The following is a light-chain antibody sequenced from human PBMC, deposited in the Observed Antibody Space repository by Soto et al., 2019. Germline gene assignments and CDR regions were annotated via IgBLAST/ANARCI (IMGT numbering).Light chain of an antibody. CDR2: DAS. V-gene: IGKV1-5*01. CDR3: QQYASYSRWT. CDR1: QSISRW. Sequence: IQMTQSPSTLSASVGDRVTISCRASQSISRWLAWYQQKPGLAPKFLIYDASILESGVTARFSGSGSGTEFTLTISSLQPDDFATYFCQQYASYSRWTFGQGTKVE. J-gene: IGKJ1*01.